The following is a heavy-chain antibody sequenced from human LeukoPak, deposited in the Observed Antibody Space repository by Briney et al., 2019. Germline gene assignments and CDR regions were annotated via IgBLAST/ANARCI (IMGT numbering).Heavy chain of an antibody. V-gene: IGHV3-21*01. Sequence: PGGSLRLSCAASGFTFNSYSMNWVRQAPGKGLEWVSSISSSSNYIYYADSVKGRFTISRDNAKNSLYLQMNSLRAEDTAVYYCAREVENSSGWYSHFDYWGQGTLVTVSS. CDR1: GFTFNSYS. D-gene: IGHD6-19*01. CDR2: ISSSSNYI. J-gene: IGHJ4*02. CDR3: AREVENSSGWYSHFDY.